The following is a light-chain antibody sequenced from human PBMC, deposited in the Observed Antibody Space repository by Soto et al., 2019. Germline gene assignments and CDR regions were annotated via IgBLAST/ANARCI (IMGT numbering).Light chain of an antibody. CDR3: QQYNNWPPTWT. V-gene: IGKV3-15*01. J-gene: IGKJ1*01. CDR2: AVS. Sequence: EILMTQSPATLSVSPGERATLSCRASQSVSSNMAWYQQQPGQAPRLLIYAVSTRATGIPARFSGSGSGTEFTLTINSLQSEYFAVYYCQQYNNWPPTWTFGQGTKVYI. CDR1: QSVSSN.